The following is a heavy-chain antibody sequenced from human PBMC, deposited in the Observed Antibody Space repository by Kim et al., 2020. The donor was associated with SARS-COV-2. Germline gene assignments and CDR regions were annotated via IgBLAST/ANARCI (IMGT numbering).Heavy chain of an antibody. CDR1: GYTFTSYD. Sequence: ASVKVSCKASGYTFTSYDINWVRQATGQGLEWMGWMNPNSGNTGYAQKFQGRVTMTRNTSISTAYMELSSLRSEDTAVYYCARGAAKKPKYYDILTGSNTFYGMDVWGQGTTVTVSS. CDR2: MNPNSGNT. D-gene: IGHD3-9*01. V-gene: IGHV1-8*01. J-gene: IGHJ6*02. CDR3: ARGAAKKPKYYDILTGSNTFYGMDV.